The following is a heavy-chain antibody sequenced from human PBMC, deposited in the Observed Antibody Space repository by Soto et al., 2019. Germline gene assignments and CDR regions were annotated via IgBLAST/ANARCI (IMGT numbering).Heavy chain of an antibody. Sequence: PSEMLSLTCTVSGGSISSYYWSWIRQPPGKGLEWIGYIYYSGSTNYNPSLKSRVTISVDTSKNQFSLKLSSVTAADTAVYYCARASIFGVVLFDYWGQGTLVTVS. CDR2: IYYSGST. J-gene: IGHJ4*02. CDR1: GGSISSYY. D-gene: IGHD3-3*01. CDR3: ARASIFGVVLFDY. V-gene: IGHV4-59*08.